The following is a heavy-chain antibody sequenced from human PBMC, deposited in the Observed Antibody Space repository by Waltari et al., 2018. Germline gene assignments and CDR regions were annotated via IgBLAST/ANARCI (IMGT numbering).Heavy chain of an antibody. Sequence: EVQLVESGGGLVQPGRSLRLSCAASGFPFDAYAMHWVRQAPGKGLEWVAGISWNSESIGYADSVQGRFTISRDNAKNSMFLQIHSLRPEDTALYYCVKDVLSDCGGDCYSEHWGQGTLLTVSS. D-gene: IGHD2-21*02. V-gene: IGHV3-9*01. CDR3: VKDVLSDCGGDCYSEH. J-gene: IGHJ4*02. CDR2: ISWNSESI. CDR1: GFPFDAYA.